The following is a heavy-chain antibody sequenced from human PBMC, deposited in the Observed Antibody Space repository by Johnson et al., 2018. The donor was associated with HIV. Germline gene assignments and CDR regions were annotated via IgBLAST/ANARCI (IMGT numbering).Heavy chain of an antibody. CDR1: GLTFSTYL. CDR2: IKEDGSDK. CDR3: ARDYPMRVTGFSPDAFDI. Sequence: VQLVESGGRLVQPGGSLRLSCAASGLTFSTYLMNWVRQAPGKGLEWVAEIKEDGSDKYYVDSLRGRFTISRDNAKNSLFLQMDSLTAEDTAVYYCARDYPMRVTGFSPDAFDIWGQGTMVTVSS. V-gene: IGHV3-7*01. D-gene: IGHD3-3*01. J-gene: IGHJ3*02.